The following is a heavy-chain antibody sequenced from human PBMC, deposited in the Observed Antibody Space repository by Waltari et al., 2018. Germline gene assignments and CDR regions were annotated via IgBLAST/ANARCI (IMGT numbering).Heavy chain of an antibody. V-gene: IGHV1-2*02. CDR3: ATMETGTTGQGGMDV. J-gene: IGHJ6*02. Sequence: QVQLVQSGAEAKKPGASVKVSCKASGYTFTGTGYYMHWVRQAPGQGLEWMGWINPNSGDTNWPQKFQGRGTMTRDTSITTAYMELRSLRSDDTAVYYCATMETGTTGQGGMDVWGQGTSVTVSS. CDR2: INPNSGDT. CDR1: GYTFTGTGYY. D-gene: IGHD1-7*01.